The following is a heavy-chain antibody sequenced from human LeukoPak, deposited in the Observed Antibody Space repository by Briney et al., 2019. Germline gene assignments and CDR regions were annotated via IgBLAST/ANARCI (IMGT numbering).Heavy chain of an antibody. CDR2: INAGNGDT. Sequence: GASVKVSCKASGYTFTNFAMHWVRQAPGQRLEWMGWINAGNGDTKYSQNFQGRVTITRDTSATTSYMELSFLRSEDTAVYYCARGTVTKASSWSNLFDYWGQGTLVIVSS. CDR1: GYTFTNFA. J-gene: IGHJ4*02. V-gene: IGHV1-3*01. D-gene: IGHD6-13*01. CDR3: ARGTVTKASSWSNLFDY.